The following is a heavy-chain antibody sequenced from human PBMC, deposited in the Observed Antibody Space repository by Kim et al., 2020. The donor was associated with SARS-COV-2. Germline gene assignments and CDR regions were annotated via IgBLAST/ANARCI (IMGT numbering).Heavy chain of an antibody. CDR2: ISGSRVGT. J-gene: IGHJ4*02. CDR3: AKSRAFCAGDCYPEGHYLDS. Sequence: GGSLRLSCAASGYTFRDYAMTWVRQVPGKGLEWVSAISGSRVGTYYADSVMGRFTISRDNSRNTLFLQMNSLRAEDTAVYYCAKSRAFCAGDCYPEGHYLDSWGQGTLVAVSS. D-gene: IGHD2-21*01. CDR1: GYTFRDYA. V-gene: IGHV3-23*01.